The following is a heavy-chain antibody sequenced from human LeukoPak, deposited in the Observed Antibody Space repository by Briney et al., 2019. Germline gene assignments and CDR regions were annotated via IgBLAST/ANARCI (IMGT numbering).Heavy chain of an antibody. CDR2: IKPDGGEK. CDR1: GFTFTTYW. Sequence: GGSLRLSCTASGFTFTTYWMSWVRQAPGKGLKWVANIKPDGGEKYYVDSVKGRFTISRDNAKNSVYLQMNSLRAEDTAVYYYAREDCDATSCYWGIIYWGQGTLVTVSS. CDR3: AREDCDATSCYWGIIY. J-gene: IGHJ4*02. V-gene: IGHV3-7*01. D-gene: IGHD2-2*01.